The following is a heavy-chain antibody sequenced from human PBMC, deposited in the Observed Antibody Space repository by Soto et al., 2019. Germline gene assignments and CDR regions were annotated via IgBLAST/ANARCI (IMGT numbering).Heavy chain of an antibody. CDR3: TRAPAGTWGFDY. CDR1: GFTFSGST. D-gene: IGHD6-13*01. CDR2: IRSKPNSYAT. V-gene: IGHV3-73*02. J-gene: IGHJ4*02. Sequence: EVQLVESGGGLVQPGGSLKLSCAASGFTFSGSTIYWVRQASGKGLEWSGRIRSKPNSYATIYAASVEGRFTISRDDSKNTAYLQINSLKTEDTAVYYCTRAPAGTWGFDYWGQGTLVTVSS.